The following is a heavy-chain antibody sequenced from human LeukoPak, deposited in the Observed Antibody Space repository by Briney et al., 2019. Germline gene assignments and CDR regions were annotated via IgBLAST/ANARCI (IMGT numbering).Heavy chain of an antibody. D-gene: IGHD2-21*01. CDR2: ISKNGKTI. Sequence: GGSVRLSCAASGFTFSDYYMSWIRQAPGKGLEWLSYISKNGKTIYYADSVKGRFTISRDNAKKSVYLQMNSLRAEDTAVYYCATTGLLGDIPWGQGTLVTVSS. J-gene: IGHJ5*02. CDR1: GFTFSDYY. V-gene: IGHV3-11*01. CDR3: ATTGLLGDIP.